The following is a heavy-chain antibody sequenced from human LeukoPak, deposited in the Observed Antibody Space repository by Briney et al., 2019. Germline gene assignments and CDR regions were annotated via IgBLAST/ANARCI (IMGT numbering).Heavy chain of an antibody. J-gene: IGHJ5*02. Sequence: GGSLRLSCAASGFTVSSNYIACVRQAPGKGLERVSSFYRGGITDYADYVKGRLTISSDNSMKRLYLQLKSLSAEDTTMYYCARDRGTIWFDPWGQGTLVTVSS. V-gene: IGHV3-66*01. CDR2: FYRGGIT. CDR1: GFTVSSNY. CDR3: ARDRGTIWFDP. D-gene: IGHD1-7*01.